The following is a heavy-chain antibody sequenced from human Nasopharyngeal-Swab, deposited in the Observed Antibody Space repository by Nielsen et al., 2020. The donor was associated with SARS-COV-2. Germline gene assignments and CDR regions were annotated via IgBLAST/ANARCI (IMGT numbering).Heavy chain of an antibody. V-gene: IGHV5-51*01. CDR3: ARRDCSSTSCYADFDY. D-gene: IGHD2-2*01. Sequence: GRQRPGKGVEWMGIIYPGDSDTRYSPSFQGQVTISADKSISTAYLQWSSLKASDTAMYYCARRDCSSTSCYADFDYWGQGTLVTVSS. CDR2: IYPGDSDT. J-gene: IGHJ4*02.